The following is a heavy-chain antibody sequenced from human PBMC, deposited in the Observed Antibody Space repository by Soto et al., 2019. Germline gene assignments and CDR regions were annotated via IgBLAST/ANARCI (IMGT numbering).Heavy chain of an antibody. D-gene: IGHD1-26*01. V-gene: IGHV3-21*01. CDR2: ITSSGDYM. CDR1: GFTFSSYS. J-gene: IGHJ6*02. Sequence: GGSLRLSCAASGFTFSSYSINWVRRAPGKGLEWVSSITSSGDYMYYADSVKGRFTISRDNAKDSLYLQMNSLRAEDTAVYYCARGLGTTGYGMDVWGQGTTVTVSS. CDR3: ARGLGTTGYGMDV.